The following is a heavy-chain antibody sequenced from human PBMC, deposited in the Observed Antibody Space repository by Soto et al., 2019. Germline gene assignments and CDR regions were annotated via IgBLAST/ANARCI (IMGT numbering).Heavy chain of an antibody. CDR3: ARDPNWKPSAGV. CDR1: GYTFTGYY. V-gene: IGHV1-2*04. Sequence: ASVKVSCKASGYTFTGYYMHWVRQAPGQGLEWMGWINPNSGGTNYAQKFQGWVTMTRDTSISTAYMELSRLRSDDTAVYYCARDPNWKPSAGVWGKGTTVTVSS. D-gene: IGHD1-1*01. J-gene: IGHJ6*04. CDR2: INPNSGGT.